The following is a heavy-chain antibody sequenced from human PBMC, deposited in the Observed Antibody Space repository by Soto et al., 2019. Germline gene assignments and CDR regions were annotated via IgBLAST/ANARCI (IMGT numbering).Heavy chain of an antibody. J-gene: IGHJ6*02. CDR3: AREPLYSKDASRIRGAEDV. D-gene: IGHD4-4*01. CDR2: IYYSGST. Sequence: TVSGGSISSGGYYWSWIRQHPGKGLEWIGYIYYSGSTYYNPSLKSRVTISVDTSKNQFSLKLSSVTAADTAVYYCAREPLYSKDASRIRGAEDVWGQGTTVTVSS. CDR1: GGSISSGGYY. V-gene: IGHV4-31*03.